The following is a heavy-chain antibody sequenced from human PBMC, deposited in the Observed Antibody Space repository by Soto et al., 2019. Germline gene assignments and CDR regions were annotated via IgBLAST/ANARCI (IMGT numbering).Heavy chain of an antibody. CDR3: ARELPQRQGRNMDV. J-gene: IGHJ6*02. Sequence: PSETLSLTCTVTGGSMTSGDQYWTWIRHRPGEGLEWFGCINHRGSLYYNPSLKSRVSMSVDTSKNQFSLNLSSVTAADTAVYYCARELPQRQGRNMDVWGQGTTVTVS. D-gene: IGHD1-1*01. CDR1: GGSMTSGDQY. CDR2: INHRGSL. V-gene: IGHV4-31*03.